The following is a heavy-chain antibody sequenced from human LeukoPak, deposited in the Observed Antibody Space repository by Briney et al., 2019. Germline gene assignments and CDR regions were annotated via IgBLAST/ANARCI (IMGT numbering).Heavy chain of an antibody. Sequence: SETLSLTCTGFGDSLNSYYWSWIRQSPGKGLEWVGYVSYSGSTNYNPSLNSRVTISVDRSKNQFSLKLTSVTAADSAMYYCARDYDTTGANWFGPWGQGALVTVSS. J-gene: IGHJ5*02. V-gene: IGHV4-59*01. D-gene: IGHD3-9*01. CDR2: VSYSGST. CDR1: GDSLNSYY. CDR3: ARDYDTTGANWFGP.